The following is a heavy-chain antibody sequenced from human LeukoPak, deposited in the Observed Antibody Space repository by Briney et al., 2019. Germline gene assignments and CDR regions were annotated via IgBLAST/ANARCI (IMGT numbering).Heavy chain of an antibody. Sequence: GGSLRLSCAASGDDFRTYSIDWVREAPGGGVEWVSYLCIRGSNIYHEDPVRGRFPVSRDNAKNSLHLQKNSLRAEDTAVYYCARVGRSGWTVDYWGQGTLVAVSS. CDR3: ARVGRSGWTVDY. V-gene: IGHV3-48*04. D-gene: IGHD6-19*01. J-gene: IGHJ4*02. CDR1: GDDFRTYS. CDR2: LCIRGSNI.